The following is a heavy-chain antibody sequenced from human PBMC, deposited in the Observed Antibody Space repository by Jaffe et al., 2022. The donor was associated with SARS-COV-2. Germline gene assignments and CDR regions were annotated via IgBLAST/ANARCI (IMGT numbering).Heavy chain of an antibody. J-gene: IGHJ5*02. Sequence: QLQLQESGPGLVKPSETLSLTCTVSGGSISSSSYYWGWIRQPPGKGLEWIGSIYYSGSTYYNPSLKSRVTISVDTSKNQFSLKLSSVTAADTAVYYCARHIYCSGGSCWRVGWFDPWGQGTLVTVSS. V-gene: IGHV4-39*01. D-gene: IGHD2-15*01. CDR3: ARHIYCSGGSCWRVGWFDP. CDR1: GGSISSSSYY. CDR2: IYYSGST.